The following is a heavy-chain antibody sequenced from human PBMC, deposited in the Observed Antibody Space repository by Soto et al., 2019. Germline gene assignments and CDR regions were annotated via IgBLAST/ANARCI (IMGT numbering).Heavy chain of an antibody. CDR1: GGTFSIYS. D-gene: IGHD6-6*01. V-gene: IGHV1-69*13. Sequence: ASVKVSCKASGGTFSIYSISWVRQAPGQGLEWMGGIIPIFGTANYAQKFQGRVTITADESTSTACMELSSLRSEDTAVYYCAIEYSSSPPYYPIGYWGQGTLVTVSS. CDR3: AIEYSSSPPYYPIGY. CDR2: IIPIFGTA. J-gene: IGHJ4*02.